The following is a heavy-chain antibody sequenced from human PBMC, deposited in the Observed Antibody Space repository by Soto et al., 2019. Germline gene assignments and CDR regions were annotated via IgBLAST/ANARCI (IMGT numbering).Heavy chain of an antibody. CDR2: ITPISGTT. Sequence: QVQLVQSGAEVKKPGSSMKVSCKVSGGTFRSYAINWVRQAPGQGLEWMGGITPISGTTNYAQKFQGRVTITADESTSTAYMDLSSLRYDDRAVYYCARAGTWGQGSPVTVSS. V-gene: IGHV1-69*01. J-gene: IGHJ5*02. CDR1: GGTFRSYA. CDR3: ARAGT.